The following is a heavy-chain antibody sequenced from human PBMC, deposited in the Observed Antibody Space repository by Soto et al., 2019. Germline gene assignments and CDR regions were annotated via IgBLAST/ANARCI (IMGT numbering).Heavy chain of an antibody. CDR3: ATGAHSSGYSAFFQH. CDR2: ISSSSSYI. Sequence: GGSLRLSCAASGFTFSSYSMNWVRQAPGKGLEWVSSISSSSSYIYYADSVKGRFTISRDNAKNSLYLQMNSLRAEDTAVYYCATGAHSSGYSAFFQHWGQGTLVTVSS. D-gene: IGHD3-22*01. CDR1: GFTFSSYS. V-gene: IGHV3-21*01. J-gene: IGHJ1*01.